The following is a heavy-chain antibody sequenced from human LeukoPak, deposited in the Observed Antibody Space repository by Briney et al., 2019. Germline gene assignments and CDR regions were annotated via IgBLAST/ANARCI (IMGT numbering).Heavy chain of an antibody. CDR3: ARDLALLWFGEPFDY. J-gene: IGHJ4*02. CDR2: INPRGGST. CDR1: GYTFTSYY. V-gene: IGHV1-46*01. Sequence: GASVKVSCKASGYTFTSYYMHRVQQAPGQGLEWMGIINPRGGSTSYAQKFQGRVTMTRDMSTSTVYMELSSLRSEDTAVYYCARDLALLWFGEPFDYWGQGTLVTVSS. D-gene: IGHD3-10*01.